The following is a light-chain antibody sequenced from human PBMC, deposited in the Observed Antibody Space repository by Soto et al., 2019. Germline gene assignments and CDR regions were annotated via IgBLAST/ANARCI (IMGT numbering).Light chain of an antibody. J-gene: IGKJ1*01. V-gene: IGKV3D-20*02. CDR3: QQHSHWPPWT. CDR1: QSVSSSY. Sequence: EIVLTQSPGTLSLSPGERATLSCRASQSVSSSYLAWYHHKPGQAPRLLIYDTSNRATGIPDRFSGSGSGTDFTLTISNLEPEDFAVYYCQQHSHWPPWTFGQGTKVDIK. CDR2: DTS.